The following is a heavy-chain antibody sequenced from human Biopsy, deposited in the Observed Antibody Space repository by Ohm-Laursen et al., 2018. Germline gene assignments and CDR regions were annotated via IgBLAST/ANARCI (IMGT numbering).Heavy chain of an antibody. CDR1: GFSVSSYD. CDR2: ISETSSHI. V-gene: IGHV3-21*01. J-gene: IGHJ6*02. Sequence: SLRLPCSASGFSVSSYDMNWVRQAPGKGLEWISYISETSSHIYDADSVRGRFTVARDIAKNPLYLQLNSLRVEDTAVYYCARDSSRRAREGGMDVWGQGTTVTVSS. CDR3: ARDSSRRAREGGMDV. D-gene: IGHD6-6*01.